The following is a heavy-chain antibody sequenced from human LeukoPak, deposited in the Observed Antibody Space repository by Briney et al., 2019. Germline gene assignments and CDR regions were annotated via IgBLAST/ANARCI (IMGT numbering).Heavy chain of an antibody. CDR3: ARGYTYYYGSGIPYYGMDV. D-gene: IGHD3-10*01. Sequence: KTSQTLSLTCTVSGGSISGGGYYWSWIRQHPGKGLEWIGYIYYSGSTYYNPSLKSRVTISVDTSKNQFSLKLSSVTAADTAVYYCARGYTYYYGSGIPYYGMDVWGKGTTVTVSS. CDR2: IYYSGST. J-gene: IGHJ6*04. V-gene: IGHV4-31*03. CDR1: GGSISGGGYY.